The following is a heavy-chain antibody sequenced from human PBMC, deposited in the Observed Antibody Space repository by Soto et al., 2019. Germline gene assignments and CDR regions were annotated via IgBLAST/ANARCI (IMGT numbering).Heavy chain of an antibody. CDR2: ISGSGGST. CDR1: GFTFSSYA. V-gene: IGHV3-23*01. D-gene: IGHD3-10*01. Sequence: GGSLRLSCAASGFTFSSYAMSWVRQAPGKGLEWVSAISGSGGSTYYADSVKGRFTISRDNSKNTLYLQMNSLRAEDTAVYYCAKDAYGSGSQGAEYFQHWGQGTLVTVSS. CDR3: AKDAYGSGSQGAEYFQH. J-gene: IGHJ1*01.